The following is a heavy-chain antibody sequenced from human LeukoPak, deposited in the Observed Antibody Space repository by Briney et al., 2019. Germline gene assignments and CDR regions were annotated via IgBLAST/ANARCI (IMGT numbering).Heavy chain of an antibody. CDR2: ISSSSSYI. Sequence: PGGSLRLSCAASGFTFSSYSMNWVRQAPGKGLEWVSSISSSSSYIYYADSVKGRFTISRDNAKNSLYLQMNSLRAEDTAVYYCVSDIAVAGTSGTAFDIWGQGTMVTVSS. CDR3: VSDIAVAGTSGTAFDI. V-gene: IGHV3-21*01. J-gene: IGHJ3*02. D-gene: IGHD6-19*01. CDR1: GFTFSSYS.